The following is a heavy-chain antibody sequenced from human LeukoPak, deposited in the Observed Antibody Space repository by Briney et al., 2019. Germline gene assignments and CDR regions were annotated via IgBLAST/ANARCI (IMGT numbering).Heavy chain of an antibody. D-gene: IGHD3-16*02. CDR3: ARGLALGVMGHDYVWGSYRTIRPSWFDP. CDR1: GGSISSGGYY. J-gene: IGHJ5*02. V-gene: IGHV4-31*03. CDR2: IYYSGST. Sequence: PSETLSLTCTVSGGSISSGGYYWSWIRQHPGKGLEWIGYIYYSGSTYYNPSLKSRVTISVDTSKNQFSLKLSSVTAADTAVYYCARGLALGVMGHDYVWGSYRTIRPSWFDPWGQGTLVTVSS.